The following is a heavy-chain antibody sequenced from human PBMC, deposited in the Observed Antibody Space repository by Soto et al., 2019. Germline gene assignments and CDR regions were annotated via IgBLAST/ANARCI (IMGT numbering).Heavy chain of an antibody. V-gene: IGHV1-3*05. J-gene: IGHJ4*02. Sequence: QVQLVQSGAEEKKPGASVKVSCKASGFTFSGYTIHWVRQAPGQRLEWMGWIKADNTNTKYSQNFQGRVTITRDTSASTVYMELSSLRSEDTAVYYCAREGGWYVDYWGQGTLVTVSS. D-gene: IGHD6-19*01. CDR1: GFTFSGYT. CDR3: AREGGWYVDY. CDR2: IKADNTNT.